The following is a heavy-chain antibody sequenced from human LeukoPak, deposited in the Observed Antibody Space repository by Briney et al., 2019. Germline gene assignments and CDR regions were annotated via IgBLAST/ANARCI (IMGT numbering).Heavy chain of an antibody. J-gene: IGHJ4*02. Sequence: PSETLSLTCTVSGGSISSTNYYWGWIRQPPGKGLEWIGSVHHGGSTYYNPSLKSRVTISVDTSKNQFSLNLSSVTAADTAVFYCARHLTQNIDYWGQGTLVTVSS. V-gene: IGHV4-39*01. CDR2: VHHGGST. D-gene: IGHD2/OR15-2a*01. CDR1: GGSISSTNYY. CDR3: ARHLTQNIDY.